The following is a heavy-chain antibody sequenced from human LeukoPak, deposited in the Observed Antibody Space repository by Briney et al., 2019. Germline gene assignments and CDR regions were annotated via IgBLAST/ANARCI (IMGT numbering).Heavy chain of an antibody. CDR2: INHSGST. Sequence: PSETLSLTCAVYGGSFSGYYWSWIRQPPGKGLEWIGEINHSGSTNYNPSLKSRVTISVDTSKNQFSLKLSSVTAADTAVYYRARGGYYGAPTALDVWGQGTTVTVSS. CDR3: ARGGYYGAPTALDV. D-gene: IGHD4-17*01. CDR1: GGSFSGYY. V-gene: IGHV4-34*01. J-gene: IGHJ6*02.